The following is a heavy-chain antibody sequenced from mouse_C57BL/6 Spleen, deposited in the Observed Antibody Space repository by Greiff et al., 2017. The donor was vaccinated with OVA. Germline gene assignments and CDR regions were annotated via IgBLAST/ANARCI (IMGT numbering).Heavy chain of an antibody. CDR2: ISSGSSTI. V-gene: IGHV5-17*01. J-gene: IGHJ3*01. D-gene: IGHD1-1*01. CDR1: GFTFSDYG. Sequence: EVKLVESGGGLVKPGGSLKLSCAASGFTFSDYGMHWVRQAPEQGLEWVAYISSGSSTIYYADTVKGRFTISRDNAKNTLFLQMTSMRSADTAVYYCARGWYGSSSWFADWGKGTLVTVSA. CDR3: ARGWYGSSSWFAD.